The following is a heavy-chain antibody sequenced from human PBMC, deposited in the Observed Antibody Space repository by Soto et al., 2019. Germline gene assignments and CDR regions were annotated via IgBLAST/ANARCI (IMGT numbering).Heavy chain of an antibody. CDR1: GGSISSDGSY. CDR3: AREEARGVWDY. V-gene: IGHV4-31*03. CDR2: ISYSGNT. D-gene: IGHD3-16*01. Sequence: QVQLQESGPGLVKPSQTLSLTCTVSGGSISSDGSYWSWIRQLPGKGLEWIGYISYSGNTYYNPSLKGRVTTSVNPSKNQFPLGLGSVTAADPAVYYCAREEARGVWDYWGQGTLVTVSS. J-gene: IGHJ4*02.